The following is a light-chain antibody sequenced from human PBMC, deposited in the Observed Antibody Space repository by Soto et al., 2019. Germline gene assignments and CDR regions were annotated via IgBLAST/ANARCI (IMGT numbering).Light chain of an antibody. CDR3: AAWDDILDGLV. Sequence: QSVLTQPPSASGIPGQRVTISCSGGSSNIATNSVNWYLQFPGAAPKLVIYDNDQRPSGVHDRFSASKSGTSASLAISGLQSDDEADYFCAAWDDILDGLVFGGGTKLTVL. J-gene: IGLJ3*02. CDR1: SSNIATNS. V-gene: IGLV1-44*01. CDR2: DND.